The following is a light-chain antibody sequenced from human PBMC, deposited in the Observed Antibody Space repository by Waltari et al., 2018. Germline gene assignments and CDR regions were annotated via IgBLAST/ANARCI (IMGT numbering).Light chain of an antibody. CDR3: QQYGSSYT. V-gene: IGKV3-20*01. CDR1: QSVSSSY. Sequence: IVLTQSPGTLSLSPGERATLSCRASQSVSSSYLAWYQQTPGQAPRLLIYGASSRATGIPDRCSGSGSGTDFTLTISRLEPEDVAVYYCQQYGSSYTFGQGTKLEI. J-gene: IGKJ2*01. CDR2: GAS.